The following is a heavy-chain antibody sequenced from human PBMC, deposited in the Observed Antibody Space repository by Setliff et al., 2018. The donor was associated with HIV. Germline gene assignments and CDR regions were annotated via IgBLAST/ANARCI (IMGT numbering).Heavy chain of an antibody. Sequence: PGGSLRLSCAASGFTFSDHYMDWVRQVPGKGLEWVSSISRLSTSIYYADSVKGRFTISRDNAKNSLYLQMNSLRAEDTAVYYCARVRTTVITDFYYYMDVWGKGTTVTVSS. V-gene: IGHV3-21*01. CDR2: ISRLSTSI. CDR1: GFTFSDHY. CDR3: ARVRTTVITDFYYYMDV. J-gene: IGHJ6*03. D-gene: IGHD4-17*01.